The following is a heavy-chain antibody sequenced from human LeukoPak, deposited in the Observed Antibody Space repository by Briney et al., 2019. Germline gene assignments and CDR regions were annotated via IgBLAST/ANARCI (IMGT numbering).Heavy chain of an antibody. D-gene: IGHD6-19*01. V-gene: IGHV4-34*01. CDR2: INHSGST. J-gene: IGHJ5*01. Sequence: KSSETLSLTCAVYGGSFSGYYWSWIRQPPGKGLEWIGEINHSGSTNYNPSLKSRVTISVDTSKNQFSLKLSSVTAADTAVYYCARGSVAVAGRGFDCWGQGTLVTVSS. CDR1: GGSFSGYY. CDR3: ARGSVAVAGRGFDC.